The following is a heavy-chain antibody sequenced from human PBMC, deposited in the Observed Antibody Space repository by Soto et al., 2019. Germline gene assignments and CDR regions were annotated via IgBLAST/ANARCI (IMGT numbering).Heavy chain of an antibody. D-gene: IGHD3-10*01. CDR2: IYWDDDK. V-gene: IGHV2-5*02. J-gene: IGHJ6*02. CDR1: GFSLSTSGVG. CDR3: AYLSGHRGGYYYYDMDV. Sequence: SGPTLVNPTQTLTLTCTFSGFSLSTSGVGVGWIRQPPRKALEWLALIYWDDDKRYSPSLKSRLTITKDTSKNQVVLTMTNMDPVDTATYYCAYLSGHRGGYYYYDMDVWGQGTTVTVSS.